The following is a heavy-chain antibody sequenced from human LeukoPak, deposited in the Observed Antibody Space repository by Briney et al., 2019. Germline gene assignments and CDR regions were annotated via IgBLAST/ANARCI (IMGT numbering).Heavy chain of an antibody. CDR2: ISSSSSAI. Sequence: GGSLRLSCAASGFTFSSYSMNWVRQAPGKGLEWVSYISSSSSAIYYADSVKGRFTISRDNAKNSLYLQMNSLRAEDTAVYYCARGRYGSYLGYWGQGTLVTVSP. CDR1: GFTFSSYS. D-gene: IGHD1-26*01. V-gene: IGHV3-48*01. J-gene: IGHJ4*02. CDR3: ARGRYGSYLGY.